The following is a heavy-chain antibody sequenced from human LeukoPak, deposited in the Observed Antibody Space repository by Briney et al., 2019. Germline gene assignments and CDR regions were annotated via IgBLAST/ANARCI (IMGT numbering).Heavy chain of an antibody. D-gene: IGHD6-19*01. CDR1: GGSIRSTNW. CDR2: IYHSGST. J-gene: IGHJ4*02. CDR3: ARGGSSGWSSNFDY. V-gene: IGHV4-4*02. Sequence: SETLSLTCAVSGGSIRSTNWWSWVRQPPGKGLEWIGEIYHSGSTNYNPSLKSRVTISVDRSKNQFSLKLSSVTAADTAVYYCARGGSSGWSSNFDYWGQGTLVTVSS.